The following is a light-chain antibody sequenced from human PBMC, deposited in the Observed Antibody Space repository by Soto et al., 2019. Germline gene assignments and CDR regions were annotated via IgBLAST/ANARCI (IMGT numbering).Light chain of an antibody. CDR3: QNRSNRPPFT. CDR1: QSITSS. J-gene: IGKJ3*01. CDR2: DAS. Sequence: ETVLTQSPATLSLSPGERATLSCRASQSITSSLAWYQQKSGQAPRLLIYDASNRATGSPVRFSGSGSGTDFTLTISSLEPEDFAVYYCQNRSNRPPFTFGPGTKVDIK. V-gene: IGKV3-11*01.